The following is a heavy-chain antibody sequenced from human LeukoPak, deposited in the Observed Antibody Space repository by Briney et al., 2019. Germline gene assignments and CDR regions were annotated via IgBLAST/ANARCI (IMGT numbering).Heavy chain of an antibody. CDR3: AKVRTGHYFDY. V-gene: IGHV3-23*01. Sequence: GGSLGLSCAASGFTFTHCAMSWVRQAPGKGLEWVSSISSSGGSTYYADSVKGRFTISRDDSKNTLYVQMNSLRAEDTAVYYCAKVRTGHYFDYWGQGTLVTVSS. CDR2: ISSSGGST. D-gene: IGHD3/OR15-3a*01. J-gene: IGHJ4*02. CDR1: GFTFTHCA.